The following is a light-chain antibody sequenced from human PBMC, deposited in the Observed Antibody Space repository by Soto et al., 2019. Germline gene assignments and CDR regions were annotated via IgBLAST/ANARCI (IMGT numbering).Light chain of an antibody. V-gene: IGLV1-44*01. J-gene: IGLJ3*02. CDR2: SND. CDR1: SSNIGGNT. Sequence: QSVLTQPPSASGTPGQRITMSCSGSSSNIGGNTVNWYQQIPGTAPKLLIYSNDQRPSGVPDRFSGSKSGTSASLAISGLQSEDEADYYCAAWDDSLNGWVFGGGTKLTVL. CDR3: AAWDDSLNGWV.